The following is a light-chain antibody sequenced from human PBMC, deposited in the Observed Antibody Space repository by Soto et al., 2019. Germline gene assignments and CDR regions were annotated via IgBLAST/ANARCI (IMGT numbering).Light chain of an antibody. J-gene: IGKJ4*01. V-gene: IGKV1-9*01. CDR3: QQLNSYPRT. CDR1: QGIRSY. Sequence: QMTQSPSTLSASVGDGVTITCRASQGIRSYLAWYQQKQGKAPKLLIYAASTLQSGVPSRFRGSGYGTELTITISSMQTEDFETYYCQQLNSYPRTFGGGTKVDIK. CDR2: AAS.